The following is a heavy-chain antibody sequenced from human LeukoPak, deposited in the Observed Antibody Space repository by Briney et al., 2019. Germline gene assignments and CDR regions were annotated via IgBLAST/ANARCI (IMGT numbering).Heavy chain of an antibody. D-gene: IGHD6-13*01. J-gene: IGHJ4*02. CDR3: ARDGAAVGDDFDY. CDR1: GFTFSSYW. CDR2: IKQDGSKK. V-gene: IGHV3-7*01. Sequence: PGGSLRLSCAASGFTFSSYWMSWVRQAPGKGLEWVANIKQDGSKKYYVGSVKGRFTISRDNAKHSLYLQMKSLCAEDMAVYYCARDGAAVGDDFDYWGQGTLVTVSS.